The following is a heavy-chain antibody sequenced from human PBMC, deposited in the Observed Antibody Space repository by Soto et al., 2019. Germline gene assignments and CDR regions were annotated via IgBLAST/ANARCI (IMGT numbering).Heavy chain of an antibody. CDR2: IRDRAYNYAT. Sequence: EVLLVESGGGVVQPGGSLKLSCAASGFVFKDSSIHWVRQASGKGLEWVGRIRDRAYNYATAYTASVKGRFTVSRDDSNHMAYLQMDSLKTEDTAIYYCTRLISAAQDYWGQGTLVTVSS. V-gene: IGHV3-73*01. CDR1: GFVFKDSS. CDR3: TRLISAAQDY. D-gene: IGHD3-10*01. J-gene: IGHJ4*02.